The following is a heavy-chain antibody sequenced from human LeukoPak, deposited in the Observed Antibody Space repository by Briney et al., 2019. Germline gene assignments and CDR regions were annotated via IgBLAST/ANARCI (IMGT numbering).Heavy chain of an antibody. Sequence: VSVKVSCKASGYTFTGYYMHWVRQAPGQGLEWMGWINPNSGGTNYAQKFQGRVTMTRDTSISTAYMELSRLRSDDTAVYYCARGPRVQLWFGPPYNWFDPWGQGTLVTVSS. CDR3: ARGPRVQLWFGPPYNWFDP. CDR1: GYTFTGYY. CDR2: INPNSGGT. V-gene: IGHV1-2*02. D-gene: IGHD3-10*01. J-gene: IGHJ5*02.